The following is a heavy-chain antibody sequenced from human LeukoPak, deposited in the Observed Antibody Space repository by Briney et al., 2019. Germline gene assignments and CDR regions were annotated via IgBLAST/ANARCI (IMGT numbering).Heavy chain of an antibody. CDR3: ARDWAVLLWFGEAIRFDY. D-gene: IGHD3-10*01. Sequence: ASVKFSCKASGYTFTGYYMHWVRQAPGQGLEWMGWINPNSGGTNYVQKFQGRVTMTTDTSTSTAYMELRSLRSDDTAVYYCARDWAVLLWFGEAIRFDYWGQGTLVTVSS. J-gene: IGHJ4*02. CDR2: INPNSGGT. CDR1: GYTFTGYY. V-gene: IGHV1-2*02.